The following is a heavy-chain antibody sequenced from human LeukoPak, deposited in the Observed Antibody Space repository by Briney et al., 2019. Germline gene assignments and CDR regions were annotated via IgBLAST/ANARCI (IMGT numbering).Heavy chain of an antibody. CDR1: GFTFSSFS. Sequence: GGSLRLSCAASGFTFSSFSMNWVRQAPGKGLEWVSSISSSSSYIYYADSVKGRFTISRDNAKNSLYLQMNSLRAEDTAVYYCARDPHNPGPIDYWGQGTLVTVSS. V-gene: IGHV3-21*01. CDR2: ISSSSSYI. CDR3: ARDPHNPGPIDY. J-gene: IGHJ4*02.